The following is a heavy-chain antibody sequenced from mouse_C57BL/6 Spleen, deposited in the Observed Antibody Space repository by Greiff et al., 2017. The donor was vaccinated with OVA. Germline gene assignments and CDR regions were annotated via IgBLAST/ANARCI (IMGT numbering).Heavy chain of an antibody. CDR3: ARKVLLLHGGFDV. CDR2: IYPRDGST. V-gene: IGHV1-85*01. CDR1: GYTFTSYD. J-gene: IGHJ1*03. D-gene: IGHD1-1*01. Sequence: QVQLKESGPELVKPGASVKLSCKASGYTFTSYDINWVKQRPGQGLEWIGWIYPRDGSTKYNEKFKGKATLTVDTSSSTAYMELHSLTSEDSAVYFCARKVLLLHGGFDVWGTGTTVTVSS.